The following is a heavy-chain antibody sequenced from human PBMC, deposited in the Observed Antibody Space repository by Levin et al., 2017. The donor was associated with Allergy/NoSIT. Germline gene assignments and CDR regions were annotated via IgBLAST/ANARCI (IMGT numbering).Heavy chain of an antibody. CDR1: GFTISNYG. CDR3: ARDTWGGPDY. Sequence: PGESLKISCAASGFTISNYGMNWVRQAPGKGLEWLSYITSRTDSVYYADSVKGRFTVSRDIAKSSLYLQMNSLRDEDTALYYCARDTWGGPDYWGQGTLVTVSS. D-gene: IGHD1-26*01. CDR2: ITSRTDSV. J-gene: IGHJ4*02. V-gene: IGHV3-48*02.